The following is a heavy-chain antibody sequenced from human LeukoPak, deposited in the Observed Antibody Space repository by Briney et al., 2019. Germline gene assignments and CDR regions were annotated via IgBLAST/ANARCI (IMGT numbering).Heavy chain of an antibody. CDR2: IKSKTDGGTT. CDR3: TQGGTKAYS. J-gene: IGHJ4*02. Sequence: GGSLRLSCAASGFTFSNAWMSWVRQAPGKGLEWVGRIKSKTDGGTTDFAAPVKGRFAISRDDSKNTLSLQMNSLKTEDTGVYYCTQGGTKAYSWGQGTLVTVSS. CDR1: GFTFSNAW. V-gene: IGHV3-15*01. D-gene: IGHD3-16*01.